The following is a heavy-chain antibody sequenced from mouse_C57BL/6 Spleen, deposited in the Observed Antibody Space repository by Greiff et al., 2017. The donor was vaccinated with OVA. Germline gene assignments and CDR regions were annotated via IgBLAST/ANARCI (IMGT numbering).Heavy chain of an antibody. J-gene: IGHJ1*03. CDR3: AREGSNWYFDV. D-gene: IGHD5-1*01. CDR2: ISDGGSYT. Sequence: DVKLQESGGGLVKPGGSPKLSCAASGFTFSSYAMSWVRQTPEKRLEWVATISDGGSYTYYPDNVKGRFTISRDNAKNNLYLQMSHLKSEDTAMYYCAREGSNWYFDVWGTGTTVTVSS. V-gene: IGHV5-4*01. CDR1: GFTFSSYA.